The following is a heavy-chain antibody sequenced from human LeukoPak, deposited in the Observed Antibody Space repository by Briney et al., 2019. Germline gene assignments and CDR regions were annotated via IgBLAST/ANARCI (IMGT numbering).Heavy chain of an antibody. V-gene: IGHV4-39*01. CDR1: GDSISSSSYY. J-gene: IGHJ4*02. CDR2: IYDSEST. D-gene: IGHD3-22*01. Sequence: SEPLSLTCTVSGDSISSSSYYGGRIRKPPGEVVEWNGSIYDSESTYDNPSLKSQVTISVDTAKNQFSLKLSSVTAADTALYYCASYDYYDSSGYSYTTFDYWDRGT. CDR3: ASYDYYDSSGYSYTTFDY.